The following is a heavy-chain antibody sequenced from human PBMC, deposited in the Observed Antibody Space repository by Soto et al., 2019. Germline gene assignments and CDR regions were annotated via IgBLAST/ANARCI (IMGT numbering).Heavy chain of an antibody. CDR1: ESTFSNYA. CDR2: ITGGGDTP. CDR3: AKRDRSNWSYFDY. J-gene: IGHJ4*02. Sequence: EVQLLESGGGLVQPGGSLRLSGAASESTFSNYAMTWVRQAPGGGLEWVSVITGGGDTPYYADCVKGRFTISRDNSKNTLSLQMNSLRAEDTALYSCAKRDRSNWSYFDYWGQGTLVTVSS. D-gene: IGHD1-20*01. V-gene: IGHV3-23*01.